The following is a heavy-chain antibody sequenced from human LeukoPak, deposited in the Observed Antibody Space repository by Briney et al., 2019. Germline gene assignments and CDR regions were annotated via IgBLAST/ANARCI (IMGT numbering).Heavy chain of an antibody. V-gene: IGHV3-7*01. Sequence: GGSLRLSCAASGFTFSSYWMSWVSQAPGKGVEWVANIKQDGSEKYYVDSVKGRFTISRDNAKNSLYLQMNSLRAEDTAVYYCARGRRLFYYYYMDVWGKGTTVTVSS. CDR1: GFTFSSYW. D-gene: IGHD2-21*01. CDR2: IKQDGSEK. J-gene: IGHJ6*03. CDR3: ARGRRLFYYYYMDV.